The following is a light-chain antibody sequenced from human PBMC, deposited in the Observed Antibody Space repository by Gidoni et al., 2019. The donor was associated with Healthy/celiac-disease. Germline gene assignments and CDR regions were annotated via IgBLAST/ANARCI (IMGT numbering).Light chain of an antibody. V-gene: IGKV3-20*01. CDR3: QQYGSSVT. J-gene: IGKJ4*01. CDR1: QSVSSSY. CDR2: GAS. Sequence: ETVLPPSPGTLSLSPGERATLSCRASQSVSSSYLAWYQQKPGQAPRLLIYGASSRATGIPDRFSGSGSGTDFTLTISRLEPEDVAVYYCQQYGSSVTFXGXTKVEIK.